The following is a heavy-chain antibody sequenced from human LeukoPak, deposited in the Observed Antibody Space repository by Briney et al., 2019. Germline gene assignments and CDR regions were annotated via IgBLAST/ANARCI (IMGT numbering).Heavy chain of an antibody. CDR1: GFTFSNAW. Sequence: GGSLRLSCVVSGFTFSNAWMNWVRQVPGKGLEWVGRIKSKTDGGTADYAAPVKGRFIISRDDSENTLYLQMNSLKTDDTAVYYCTHMGATTDYWGQGTLVTVSS. J-gene: IGHJ4*02. CDR2: IKSKTDGGTA. V-gene: IGHV3-15*07. CDR3: THMGATTDY. D-gene: IGHD1-26*01.